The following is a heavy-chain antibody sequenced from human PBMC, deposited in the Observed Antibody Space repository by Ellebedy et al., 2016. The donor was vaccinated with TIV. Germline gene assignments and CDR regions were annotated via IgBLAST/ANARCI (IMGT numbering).Heavy chain of an antibody. CDR2: INPGGGGGA. D-gene: IGHD5-24*01. Sequence: ASVKVSXXASGYTFTNYFMHWVRQAPGQGLEWMGLINPGGGGGASYAQKFQGRVTMTMDTSTSTVYMELSSLRSEDTAVYYCARESDRDGNIYGTSFDYWGQGILVTVSS. J-gene: IGHJ4*02. CDR3: ARESDRDGNIYGTSFDY. CDR1: GYTFTNYF. V-gene: IGHV1-46*01.